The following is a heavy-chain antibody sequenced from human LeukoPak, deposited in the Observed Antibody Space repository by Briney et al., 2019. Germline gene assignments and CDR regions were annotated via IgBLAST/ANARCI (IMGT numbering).Heavy chain of an antibody. CDR3: ARGDYGGDYFDY. CDR2: IGGGGGST. V-gene: IGHV3-23*01. J-gene: IGHJ4*02. D-gene: IGHD4-23*01. Sequence: GGSLRLSCAASGFTFSSYAMSWVRQAPGKGLEWVSAIGGGGGSTYYADSVKGRFTISRDNSKDTLYLQMNSLRAEDTAVYYCARGDYGGDYFDYWGQGTLVTVSS. CDR1: GFTFSSYA.